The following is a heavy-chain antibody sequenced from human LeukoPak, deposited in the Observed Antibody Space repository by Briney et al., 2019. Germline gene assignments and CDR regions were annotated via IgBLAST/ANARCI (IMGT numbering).Heavy chain of an antibody. J-gene: IGHJ3*02. V-gene: IGHV3-48*03. D-gene: IGHD3-22*01. CDR1: GFTFSSYE. CDR2: ISSSGSTI. CDR3: ARDYHTFSYYDRSGRHDAFDI. Sequence: QPGGSLRLSCAASGFTFSSYEMHWVRQAPGKGLEWVSYISSSGSTIYYADSVKGRFTISRDNAKTSLYLQMNSLRAEDTAVYYCARDYHTFSYYDRSGRHDAFDIWGQGTMVTVSS.